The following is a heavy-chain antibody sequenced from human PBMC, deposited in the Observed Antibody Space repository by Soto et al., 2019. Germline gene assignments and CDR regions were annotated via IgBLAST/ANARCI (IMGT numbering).Heavy chain of an antibody. J-gene: IGHJ3*02. V-gene: IGHV3-73*01. CDR3: TTPDYYDSSADAFDI. CDR1: GFTFSGSA. D-gene: IGHD3-22*01. Sequence: GESLKISCAASGFTFSGSAMHWVRQASGKGLEWVGRIRSKANSYATAYAASVKGRFTISRDDSKNTAYLQMNSLKTEDTAVYYCTTPDYYDSSADAFDIWGQGTMVTVSS. CDR2: IRSKANSYAT.